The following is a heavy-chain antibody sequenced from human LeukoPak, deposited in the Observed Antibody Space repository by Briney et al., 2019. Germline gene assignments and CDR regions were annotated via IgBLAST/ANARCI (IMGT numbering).Heavy chain of an antibody. CDR2: IHSDGRVT. CDR3: ARNSGGGDY. V-gene: IGHV3-11*06. CDR1: GFTFSDYF. J-gene: IGHJ4*02. D-gene: IGHD6-19*01. Sequence: GGSLRLSCVASGFTFSDYFMSWIRRAPGKGLEWVSRIHSDGRVTTYADSVKGRFTISKDSAKNSLYLQMNSLRAEDTAVYYCARNSGGGDYWGQGTLVTVPS.